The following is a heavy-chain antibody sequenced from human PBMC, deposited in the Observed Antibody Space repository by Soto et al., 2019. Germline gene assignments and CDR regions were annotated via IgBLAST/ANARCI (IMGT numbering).Heavy chain of an antibody. D-gene: IGHD1-1*01. Sequence: PSATWSITRTVSSDSSTISSTYWGWLREPPGKGLQVIGSSSYNGGNFYNPSLKCRVAISVDPSKKHSSLQVTSVSAANTAVYYCGRHRIEVVWRGYDYWGQGIPVQVSS. V-gene: IGHV4-39*01. J-gene: IGHJ4*02. CDR1: SDSSTISSTY. CDR3: GRHRIEVVWRGYDY. CDR2: SSYNGGN.